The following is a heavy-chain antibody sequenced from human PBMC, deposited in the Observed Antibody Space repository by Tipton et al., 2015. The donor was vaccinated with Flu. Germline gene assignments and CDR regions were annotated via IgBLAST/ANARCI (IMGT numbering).Heavy chain of an antibody. V-gene: IGHV4-38-2*02. J-gene: IGHJ4*02. CDR2: VYHGGTT. CDR1: GYSISSRYY. D-gene: IGHD3-10*01. Sequence: TLPLTCTVSGYSISSRYYWGWIRQPPGKGLEWIGCVYHGGTTYYNPSLKSRVAISLDTFKNQFSLKLTSVTAADTAVYYCATTTYYYGSGSHDYWGQGTLVTVSS. CDR3: ATTTYYYGSGSHDY.